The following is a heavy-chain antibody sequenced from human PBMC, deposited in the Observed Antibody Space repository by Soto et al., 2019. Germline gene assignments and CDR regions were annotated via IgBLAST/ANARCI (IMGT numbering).Heavy chain of an antibody. D-gene: IGHD3-22*01. CDR3: ARISTLYDSSGYAYFDY. V-gene: IGHV4-31*03. CDR1: GGSISSGGYS. J-gene: IGHJ4*02. CDR2: IYYSGST. Sequence: SETLSLTRTVSGGSISSGGYSWTWIRQHPGKGLEWIGYIYYSGSTYYKPSLKSRVTISVDTSKNQLSLKLSSVTAADTATYYCARISTLYDSSGYAYFDYWGQGTLVTVSS.